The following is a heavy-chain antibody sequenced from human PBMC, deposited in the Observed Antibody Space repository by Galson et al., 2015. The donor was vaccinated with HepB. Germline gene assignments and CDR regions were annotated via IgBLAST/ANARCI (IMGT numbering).Heavy chain of an antibody. V-gene: IGHV1-69*13. CDR2: IIPIFGTA. Sequence: SVKVSCKASGGTFSSYAISWVRQAPGQGLEWMGGIIPIFGTANYAQKFQGRVTITADESTSTAYMELSSLRSEDTAVYYCARDLGNTMVRGSDGSDYWGQGTLVTVSS. CDR1: GGTFSSYA. D-gene: IGHD3-10*01. CDR3: ARDLGNTMVRGSDGSDY. J-gene: IGHJ4*02.